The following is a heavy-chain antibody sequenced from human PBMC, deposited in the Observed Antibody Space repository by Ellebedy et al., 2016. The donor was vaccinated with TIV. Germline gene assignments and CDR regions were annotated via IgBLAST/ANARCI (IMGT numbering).Heavy chain of an antibody. CDR2: INPDSGAT. CDR1: GYTFTAHY. J-gene: IGHJ4*02. Sequence: AASVKVSCKASGYTFTAHYLYSVRQAPGQRLQWMGWINPDSGATKYAQKFQGRVTMTRDTSMTTAYMELTSLSSDDTAVYFCARADTAWFNDYWGQGTRVTVSS. V-gene: IGHV1-2*02. CDR3: ARADTAWFNDY. D-gene: IGHD3-9*01.